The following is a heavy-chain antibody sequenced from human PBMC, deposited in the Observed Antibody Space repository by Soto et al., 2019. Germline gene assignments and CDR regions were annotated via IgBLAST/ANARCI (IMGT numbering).Heavy chain of an antibody. CDR1: GYTFSNFG. CDR3: ARVIMIFGVANLGSYFDY. D-gene: IGHD3-3*01. V-gene: IGHV1-18*01. CDR2: ISPSNGQT. Sequence: QVQLVQSGTEVKKPGASVKVSCKASGYTFSNFGLSWARQAPGQGLEWMGWISPSNGQTIYAQNFQDRVIMTTDTSPATAHMELRSLTSDDTAVYYCARVIMIFGVANLGSYFDYWGQGTLVTVSA. J-gene: IGHJ4*02.